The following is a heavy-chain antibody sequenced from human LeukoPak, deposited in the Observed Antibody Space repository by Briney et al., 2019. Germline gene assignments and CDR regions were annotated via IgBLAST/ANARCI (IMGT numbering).Heavy chain of an antibody. D-gene: IGHD6-13*01. V-gene: IGHV3-23*01. Sequence: GGSLRLSCAPSGFTFSSYAMSWVRQAPGKGLEWVSATSGSGGSKYYAGSVKGRFPISRDNSKDTLYLQMNSLRAEDSAVYYCANTGYSSSWPYDYWGQGTLVTVSS. CDR3: ANTGYSSSWPYDY. CDR2: TSGSGGSK. CDR1: GFTFSSYA. J-gene: IGHJ4*02.